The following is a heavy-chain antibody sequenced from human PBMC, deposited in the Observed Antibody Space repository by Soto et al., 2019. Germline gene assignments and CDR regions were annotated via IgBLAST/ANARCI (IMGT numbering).Heavy chain of an antibody. CDR2: ISCNSGSI. CDR1: GFTFDDYA. Sequence: EVQLVESGGGLVQPGRSLRLSCAASGFTFDDYAMHWVRQAPGKGLEWVSGISCNSGSIGYAESVKGRFTISRDNAKNSLYLQMNSLRAEDTALYYCAKDMRDDFWSGYYTGFDYYYYMDVWGKGTTVTVSS. V-gene: IGHV3-9*01. J-gene: IGHJ6*03. CDR3: AKDMRDDFWSGYYTGFDYYYYMDV. D-gene: IGHD3-3*01.